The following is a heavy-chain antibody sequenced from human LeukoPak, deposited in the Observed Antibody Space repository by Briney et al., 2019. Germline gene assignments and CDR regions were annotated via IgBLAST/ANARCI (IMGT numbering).Heavy chain of an antibody. CDR2: ITSNGDTT. D-gene: IGHD3-9*01. CDR3: AKDRNYDILTGYNWFDP. Sequence: GGSLRLSCSASGFTFSSYAMHWVRQAPGKGLEYVSSITSNGDTTYYTDSVKGRFTISRDNSKNTLYLQMNSLRAEDTATYYCAKDRNYDILTGYNWFDPWGQGTLVTVSP. CDR1: GFTFSSYA. J-gene: IGHJ5*02. V-gene: IGHV3-64*04.